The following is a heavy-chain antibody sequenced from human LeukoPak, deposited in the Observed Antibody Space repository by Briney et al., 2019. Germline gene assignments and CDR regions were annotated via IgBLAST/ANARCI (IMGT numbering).Heavy chain of an antibody. J-gene: IGHJ5*02. Sequence: SETLSLTCTVSGGSISTYQWSWIRQPPGKGLEWIGNIYYSGSANYNPSLKSRVIISEDTSKNQFSLKLSPVTAADTAVYYCARVGNRYDFWSGYLAFDPWGQGTLVTVSS. CDR3: ARVGNRYDFWSGYLAFDP. D-gene: IGHD3-3*01. CDR1: GGSISTYQ. CDR2: IYYSGSA. V-gene: IGHV4-59*01.